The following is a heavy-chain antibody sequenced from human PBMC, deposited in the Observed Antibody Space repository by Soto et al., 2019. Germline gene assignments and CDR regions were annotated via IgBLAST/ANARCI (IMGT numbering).Heavy chain of an antibody. CDR2: ISYDGSNK. CDR1: GFTFSSYA. J-gene: IGHJ4*02. D-gene: IGHD3-22*01. Sequence: QVQLVESGGGVVQPGRSLRLSCAASGFTFSSYAMHWVRQAPGKGLEWVAVISYDGSNKYYADSVKGRFTISRDNSKNTLYLQMNSLRAEDTAVYYCARCSSGYVVYFDYWGQGTLVTVSS. V-gene: IGHV3-30-3*01. CDR3: ARCSSGYVVYFDY.